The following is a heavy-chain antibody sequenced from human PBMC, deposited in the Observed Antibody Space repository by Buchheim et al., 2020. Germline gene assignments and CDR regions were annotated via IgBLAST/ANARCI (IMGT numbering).Heavy chain of an antibody. J-gene: IGHJ6*02. CDR2: IWYDGSNK. CDR3: AREEDQVLAKDAYGMDV. CDR1: GFTFSSYG. V-gene: IGHV3-33*01. Sequence: QVQLVESGGGVVQPGRSLRLSCAASGFTFSSYGMHWVRQAPGKGLEWVAVIWYDGSNKYYADSVKGRFTISRDNSKNTLYLQMNSLRAEDTAVYYCAREEDQVLAKDAYGMDVWGQGTT. D-gene: IGHD2-2*01.